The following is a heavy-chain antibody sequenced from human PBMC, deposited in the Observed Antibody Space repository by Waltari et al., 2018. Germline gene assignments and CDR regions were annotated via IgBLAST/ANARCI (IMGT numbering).Heavy chain of an antibody. CDR1: GYSFTSYW. D-gene: IGHD2-2*01. V-gene: IGHV5-10-1*03. CDR3: ARLLGVGYCSSTSCYARDY. Sequence: EVQLVQSGAEVKKPGESLRISCKGSGYSFTSYWISWVRQMPGTGLEWMGRIDPSDSYTNYSPSFQGHVTISADKSISTAYLQWSSLKASDTAMYYCARLLGVGYCSSTSCYARDYWGQGTLVTVSS. CDR2: IDPSDSYT. J-gene: IGHJ4*02.